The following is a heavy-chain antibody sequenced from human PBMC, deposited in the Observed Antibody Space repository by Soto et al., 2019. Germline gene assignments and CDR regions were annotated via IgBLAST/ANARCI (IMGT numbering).Heavy chain of an antibody. Sequence: GESLKISCKGSGYSFTSYWISWVRQMPGKGLEWMGRIDPSDSYTNYSPSFQGHVTISADKSISTAYLQWSSLKASDTAMYYCATPRGCSGGSCKYSSLSLQHWGQGTLVPVSS. CDR3: ATPRGCSGGSCKYSSLSLQH. J-gene: IGHJ1*01. D-gene: IGHD2-15*01. CDR2: IDPSDSYT. V-gene: IGHV5-10-1*01. CDR1: GYSFTSYW.